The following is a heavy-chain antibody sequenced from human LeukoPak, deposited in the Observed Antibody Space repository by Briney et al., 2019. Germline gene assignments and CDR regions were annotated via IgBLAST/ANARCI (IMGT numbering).Heavy chain of an antibody. D-gene: IGHD3-22*01. V-gene: IGHV3-48*02. J-gene: IGHJ1*01. CDR1: GFTFSSSG. Sequence: GGSLRLSCAASGFTFSSSGMNWVRQAPGKGLEWVSYISSGSGTIYYADSVKGRFTISRDNAKNSLYLQMNSLTDEDTAVYYCARDYYDSSGYSEYFQHWGQGTLVTVSS. CDR2: ISSGSGTI. CDR3: ARDYYDSSGYSEYFQH.